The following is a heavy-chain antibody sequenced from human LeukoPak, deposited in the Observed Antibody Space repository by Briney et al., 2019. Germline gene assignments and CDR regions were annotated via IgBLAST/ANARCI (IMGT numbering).Heavy chain of an antibody. CDR1: GYTFTSYD. CDR3: ARGGSSSWSRYYYYYYYMDV. CDR2: MNPNSGNT. Sequence: ASVTVSCKASGYTFTSYDINWVRQATGQGLEWLGWMNPNSGNTGYAQKFQGRVTMTRNTSIITAYMELSSLRSEDTAVYYCARGGSSSWSRYYYYYYYMDVWGKGTTVTVSS. J-gene: IGHJ6*03. D-gene: IGHD6-13*01. V-gene: IGHV1-8*01.